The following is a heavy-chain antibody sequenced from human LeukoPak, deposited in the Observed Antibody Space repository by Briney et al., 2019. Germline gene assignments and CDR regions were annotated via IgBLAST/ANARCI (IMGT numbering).Heavy chain of an antibody. CDR3: ARAGLDYYDSSGSWFDP. CDR2: IWYDGSNK. D-gene: IGHD3-22*01. Sequence: GSSLRLSFAAFGFTFSSYGMHGVGQAPGKGLGGVAVIWYDGSNKYYADSVKGRFTISRDNSKNTLYLQMNSLRAEDTAVYYCARAGLDYYDSSGSWFDPWGQGTLVTVSS. J-gene: IGHJ5*02. CDR1: GFTFSSYG. V-gene: IGHV3-33*01.